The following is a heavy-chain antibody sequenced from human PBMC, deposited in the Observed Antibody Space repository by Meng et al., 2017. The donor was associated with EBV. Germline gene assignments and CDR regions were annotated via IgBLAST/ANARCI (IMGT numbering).Heavy chain of an antibody. CDR1: GYTFTSYG. Sequence: QVQLVVSVAEVRKPVASVQVSFKSSGYTFTSYGISWVRQAPGQGLEWMGWISAYTGNTDYAQKLQGRVTMTTDTSTSPAYMELGSLRSDDTAVYYCARGLDYFDYWGQGTLVTVSS. J-gene: IGHJ4*02. CDR3: ARGLDYFDY. CDR2: ISAYTGNT. V-gene: IGHV1-18*01.